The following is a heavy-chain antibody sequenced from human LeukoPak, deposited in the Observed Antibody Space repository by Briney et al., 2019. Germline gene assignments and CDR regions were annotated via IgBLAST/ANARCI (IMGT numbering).Heavy chain of an antibody. CDR3: ARGDGYCSSASCSGN. J-gene: IGHJ4*02. D-gene: IGHD2-2*03. V-gene: IGHV3-30*02. CDR1: GFTFSSYA. CDR2: IRFDGSNK. Sequence: GGSLRLSCAASGFTFSSYAMSWVRQAPGKGLEWVAFIRFDGSNKYYADSVKGRFTISRDNSKNTLYLQMKSLRPEDTAVYYCARGDGYCSSASCSGNWGQGTLVTVSS.